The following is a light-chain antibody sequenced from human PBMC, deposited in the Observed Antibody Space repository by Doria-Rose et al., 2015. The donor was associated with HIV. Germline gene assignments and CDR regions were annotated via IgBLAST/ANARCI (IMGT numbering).Light chain of an antibody. V-gene: IGKV3-20*01. CDR2: DGS. J-gene: IGKJ1*01. CDR3: HQYGTSWT. CDR1: QSFSSTY. Sequence: EIVLTQSPGTLSLSPGERATLPCRASQSFSSTYLAWYQQKPGQAPSLLIYDGSTRATGIPGRFSASGSGTDFTLTINRLEPEDFALYYCHQYGTSWTFGQGTKVEI.